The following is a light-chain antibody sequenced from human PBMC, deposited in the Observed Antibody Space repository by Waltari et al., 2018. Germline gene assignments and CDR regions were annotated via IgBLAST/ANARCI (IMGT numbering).Light chain of an antibody. CDR3: QKYVNLPAT. CDR2: HAS. Sequence: ELVLTQSPSTLSLSPGERATLSCRSSQSVGRFLAWYQQKPGQAPRLRIYHASIRATGIPDRFSGRGSGTDFSLTISGLEPEDFAVYYCQKYVNLPATFGQGTKVEIK. CDR1: QSVGRF. J-gene: IGKJ1*01. V-gene: IGKV3-20*01.